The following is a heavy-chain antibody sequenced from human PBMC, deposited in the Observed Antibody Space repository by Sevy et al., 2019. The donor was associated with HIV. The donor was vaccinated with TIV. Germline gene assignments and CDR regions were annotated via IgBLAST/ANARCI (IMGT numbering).Heavy chain of an antibody. V-gene: IGHV5-51*01. CDR1: GYSFTSHW. D-gene: IGHD3-22*01. CDR3: ATSRSGYFDSSGYYIY. Sequence: GESLKISCQGSGYSFTSHWIGWVRHMPGKGLEWMGIIFPDDSDTRYSPSFQGKVTFSADKSINTAYLQWGSLKASDTAMYYCATSRSGYFDSSGYYIYWGQGTLVTVSS. CDR2: IFPDDSDT. J-gene: IGHJ4*02.